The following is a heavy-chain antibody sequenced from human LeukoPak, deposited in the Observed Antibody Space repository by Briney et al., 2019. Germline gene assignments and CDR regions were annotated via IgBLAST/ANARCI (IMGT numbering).Heavy chain of an antibody. Sequence: GESLKISCKGSGYTVTSYWIAWVRQMPGKGLEWMGTIYPYDSTTRCSPSFQGQVTISGDKSSSTSYVQWRSLKAPDTAMYYCARHASAAAGPYYYYYYMDVWGKGTTVTVSS. CDR2: IYPYDSTT. V-gene: IGHV5-51*01. CDR3: ARHASAAAGPYYYYYYMDV. D-gene: IGHD6-13*01. CDR1: GYTVTSYW. J-gene: IGHJ6*03.